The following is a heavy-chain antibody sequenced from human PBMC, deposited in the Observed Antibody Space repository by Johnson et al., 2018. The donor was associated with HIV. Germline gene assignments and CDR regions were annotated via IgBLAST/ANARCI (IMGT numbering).Heavy chain of an antibody. CDR3: ARDFVAFGECTAFDI. CDR1: GFTVSSNY. CDR2: IYSGGST. Sequence: VQLVESGGGLIQPGGSLRLSCAASGFTVSSNYMSWVRQAPGKGLEWVSVIYSGGSTYYADSVKGRFTISRDNSKNTLYLQMNSLRAEDRAVYYCARDFVAFGECTAFDIWGQGTMVTVSS. J-gene: IGHJ3*02. V-gene: IGHV3-66*03. D-gene: IGHD3-10*01.